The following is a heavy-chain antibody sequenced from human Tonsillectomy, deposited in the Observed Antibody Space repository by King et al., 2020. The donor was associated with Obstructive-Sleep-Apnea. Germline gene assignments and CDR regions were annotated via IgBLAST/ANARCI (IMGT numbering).Heavy chain of an antibody. V-gene: IGHV1-46*01. CDR2: INPSVGST. Sequence: VQLVESGAEVKKPGASVKVSCKASGYTFTSYYMHLVRQAPGQGLEWMGIINPSVGSTSYAQKFQGRVTMTRDTSTSTVYMELSSLRSEDTAVYYCASVPILGELSLTYWGQGTLVTVSS. CDR1: GYTFTSYY. D-gene: IGHD3-16*02. CDR3: ASVPILGELSLTY. J-gene: IGHJ4*02.